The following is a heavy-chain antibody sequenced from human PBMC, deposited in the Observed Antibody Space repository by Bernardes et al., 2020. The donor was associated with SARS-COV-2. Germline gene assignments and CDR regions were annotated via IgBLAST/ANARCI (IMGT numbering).Heavy chain of an antibody. V-gene: IGHV4-39*01. CDR3: AGSSCGIDCYIGGLRSWDYGMDV. CDR2: IYSGGNS. J-gene: IGHJ6*02. CDR1: GGSIGSSNYY. D-gene: IGHD2-21*01. Sequence: SETLSLTCTVSGGSIGSSNYYWGWILQAPGKGLEWIGSIYSGGNSYYNPSLQSRFSESVDTSRNQFSLRLSFVTAADTAVYYCAGSSCGIDCYIGGLRSWDYGMDVWGPGTTVTVAS.